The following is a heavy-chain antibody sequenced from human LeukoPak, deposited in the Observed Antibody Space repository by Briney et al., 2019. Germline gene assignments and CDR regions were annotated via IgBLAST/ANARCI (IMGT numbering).Heavy chain of an antibody. CDR3: ARGGSGRGYYYGSGSYHDY. Sequence: PSETLSLTCAVYGGSFSGYYWSWIRQPPGKGLEWIGEINHSGSTNYNPSLKSRVTISVDTSKNQFSLKLSSVTAADTAVYYCARGGSGRGYYYGSGSYHDYWGQGTLVTVSS. D-gene: IGHD3-10*01. CDR2: INHSGST. CDR1: GGSFSGYY. J-gene: IGHJ4*02. V-gene: IGHV4-34*01.